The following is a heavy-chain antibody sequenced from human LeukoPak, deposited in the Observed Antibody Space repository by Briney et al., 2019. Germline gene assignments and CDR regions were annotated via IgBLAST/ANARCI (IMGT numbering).Heavy chain of an antibody. CDR1: GGSFSGYY. J-gene: IGHJ4*02. CDR2: INHSGST. Sequence: SETLSLTCAVYGGSFSGYYWSWIRQPPGKGLEWIGEINHSGSTNYNPSLKSRVTISVDTSKNQFSLKLSSVTAADTAVYYCARAVIAAAGTDYWAREPWSPSPQ. V-gene: IGHV4-34*01. CDR3: ARAVIAAAGTDY. D-gene: IGHD6-13*01.